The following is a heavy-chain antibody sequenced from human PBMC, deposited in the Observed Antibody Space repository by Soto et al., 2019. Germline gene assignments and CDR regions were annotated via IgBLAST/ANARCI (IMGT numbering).Heavy chain of an antibody. CDR3: ARDMSGGTYNYYYGMDV. CDR2: ISGSGSPT. D-gene: IGHD1-26*01. Sequence: EVQLLESGGGLGQPGGSLRLSCAASGFSFSSYAMTWVGQAPGRGLEWVSAISGSGSPTYYADSVKGRFTISRDNSKNPLYLQMNGRRADDTAVYYCARDMSGGTYNYYYGMDVWGQGTTVTFSS. CDR1: GFSFSSYA. V-gene: IGHV3-23*01. J-gene: IGHJ6*02.